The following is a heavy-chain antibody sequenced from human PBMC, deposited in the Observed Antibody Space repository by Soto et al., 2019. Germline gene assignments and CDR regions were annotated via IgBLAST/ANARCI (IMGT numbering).Heavy chain of an antibody. J-gene: IGHJ4*02. CDR3: ARAYGYDFWSGYYGVIDY. Sequence: QVQLQESGPGLVKPSGTLSLTCAVSGGSISSSNWWRWVRQPPGKGLEWIGEIYHSGSTNYNPSLKSRVTITVDTAKNQFSLKLSSVTAADTAVYYCARAYGYDFWSGYYGVIDYWGQGTLVTVSS. CDR2: IYHSGST. V-gene: IGHV4-4*02. D-gene: IGHD3-3*01. CDR1: GGSISSSNW.